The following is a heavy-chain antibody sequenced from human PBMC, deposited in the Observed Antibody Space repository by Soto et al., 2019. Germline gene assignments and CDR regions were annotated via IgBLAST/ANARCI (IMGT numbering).Heavy chain of an antibody. CDR3: ASGSTRYFDL. D-gene: IGHD2-2*01. V-gene: IGHV1-69*02. J-gene: IGHJ2*01. Sequence: QVQLVQSGAEVKKPGSSVKVSCKASGGTFSSYTISWVRQAPGQGLEWMGRILPILDIANYAKKFQGRVTITADKSTSTAYMELSSLRSEDTAVYYCASGSTRYFDLWGRGTLVTVSS. CDR1: GGTFSSYT. CDR2: ILPILDIA.